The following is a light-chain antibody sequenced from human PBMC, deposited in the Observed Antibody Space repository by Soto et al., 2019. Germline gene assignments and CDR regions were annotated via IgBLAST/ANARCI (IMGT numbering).Light chain of an antibody. CDR1: SSNIGAGYD. V-gene: IGLV1-40*01. CDR2: HNS. J-gene: IGLJ1*01. CDR3: QSYDSGLSAFYV. Sequence: QSALTQPPSVSGAPGQRVTISCTGSSSNIGAGYDVHWYQQLPGTAPKLLIYHNSDRPSRVPDRFSGSKSGTSASLAITGLQAEDEADYYCQSYDSGLSAFYVFGTGTKVTVL.